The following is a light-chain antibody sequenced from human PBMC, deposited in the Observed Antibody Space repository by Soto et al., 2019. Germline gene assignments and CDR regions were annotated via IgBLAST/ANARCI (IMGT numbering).Light chain of an antibody. CDR3: AAWYVSLVV. CDR1: SSNIGTNT. J-gene: IGLJ2*01. V-gene: IGLV1-44*01. CDR2: SDN. Sequence: QLVLTQPPSASGTPGQRVTISCSGSSSNIGTNTVIWYQQLPGAAPKLLIYSDNQRPSGVPDRFSGSKSGTSASLAISGLQSEDEADYYCAAWYVSLVVFCGGTKVTFL.